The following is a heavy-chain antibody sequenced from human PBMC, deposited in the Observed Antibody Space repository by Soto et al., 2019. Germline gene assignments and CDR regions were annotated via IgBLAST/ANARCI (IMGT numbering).Heavy chain of an antibody. Sequence: QVPLVQSGAEVKKPGASVKVSCKASGYSFSSFGISWVRQAPGQGLEWVGWVSVPSGDTSSAQNFQGRVAVTTDTSTSTAYMEVGSLRSDDTAVYYCARTCRSGGSCYLEYWGEGPLVIVSS. CDR3: ARTCRSGGSCYLEY. CDR2: VSVPSGDT. D-gene: IGHD2-15*01. V-gene: IGHV1-18*01. J-gene: IGHJ4*02. CDR1: GYSFSSFG.